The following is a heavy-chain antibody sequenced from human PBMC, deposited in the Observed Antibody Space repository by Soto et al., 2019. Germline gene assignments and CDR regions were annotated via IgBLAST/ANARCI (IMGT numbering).Heavy chain of an antibody. D-gene: IGHD6-13*01. Sequence: QVQLVESGGGVVQPGMSLRLSCAASGFTFSNYGMHWVRQAPGKGLEWVAIISYDGSNKNCAESVKGRFTISGDNYKNTVYLQMNSLRSEDTAVYYCAKDRRSSWSFDYWGQGALVTVSS. CDR2: ISYDGSNK. CDR3: AKDRRSSWSFDY. V-gene: IGHV3-30*18. J-gene: IGHJ4*02. CDR1: GFTFSNYG.